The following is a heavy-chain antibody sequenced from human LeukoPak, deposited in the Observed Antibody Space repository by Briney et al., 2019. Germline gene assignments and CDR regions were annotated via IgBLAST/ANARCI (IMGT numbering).Heavy chain of an antibody. J-gene: IGHJ3*02. D-gene: IGHD3-10*01. Sequence: GGSLRLSCAASGFTFSNYWMSWVRQAPGKGLEWVTNIKQDGSEKYYVDSVKGRFTISRDNAKNSLYLQMNSLRAEDTAVYYCARPRMQVWFDAFDIWGQGTMVTVSS. CDR2: IKQDGSEK. V-gene: IGHV3-7*01. CDR1: GFTFSNYW. CDR3: ARPRMQVWFDAFDI.